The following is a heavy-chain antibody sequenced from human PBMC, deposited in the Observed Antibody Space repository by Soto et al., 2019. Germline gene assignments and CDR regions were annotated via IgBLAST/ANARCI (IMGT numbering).Heavy chain of an antibody. D-gene: IGHD2-8*01. CDR2: IGGAGSNI. V-gene: IGHV3-23*01. CDR1: GFTFSEYA. CDR3: AKDFFCRNGVYDPLDI. Sequence: EVQLLESGGGLVQPGGPLRRSCAATGFTFSEYAMTWVRQAPGKGLEWVSVIGGAGSNIYYADSVEGRFTVSRDDSKNTLYLRIDSLRVEDTAVYYCAKDFFCRNGVYDPLDIWGPGTMVTVSS. J-gene: IGHJ3*02.